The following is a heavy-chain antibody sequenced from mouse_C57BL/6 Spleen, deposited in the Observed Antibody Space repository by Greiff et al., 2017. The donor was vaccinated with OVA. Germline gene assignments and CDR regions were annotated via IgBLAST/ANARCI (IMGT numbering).Heavy chain of an antibody. V-gene: IGHV1-74*01. Sequence: QVQLQQPGAELVKPGASVKVSCKASGYTFTRYWMHWVKQRPGQGLEWIGRIHPSDSDTNYNQKFKGKATLTVDKSSSTAYMQLSRLTSETSAVYYCAIHLLNYSMDYWGQGTSVTVSS. CDR1: GYTFTRYW. CDR3: AIHLLNYSMDY. CDR2: IHPSDSDT. D-gene: IGHD2-1*01. J-gene: IGHJ4*01.